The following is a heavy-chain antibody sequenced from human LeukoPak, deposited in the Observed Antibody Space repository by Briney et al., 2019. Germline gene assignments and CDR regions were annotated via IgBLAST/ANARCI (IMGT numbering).Heavy chain of an antibody. D-gene: IGHD1-26*01. CDR1: GFTFSSYA. J-gene: IGHJ1*01. CDR3: AKKVVVGATSPYSDFQD. V-gene: IGHV3-23*01. CDR2: ISGSGVTT. Sequence: GGSLRLSCEASGFTFSSYAMSWVRQAPGKGLEWVSAISGSGVTTHYAGSVKGRFSISRDNSKNTLYLQVNSLRAEDTALYYCAKKVVVGATSPYSDFQDWGQGTLVTVSS.